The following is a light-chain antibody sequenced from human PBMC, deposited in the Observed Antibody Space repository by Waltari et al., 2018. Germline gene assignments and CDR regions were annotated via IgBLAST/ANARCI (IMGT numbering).Light chain of an antibody. CDR2: DVA. CDR1: QSVSNY. J-gene: IGKJ4*01. V-gene: IGKV3-11*01. CDR3: QQRNKWPVT. Sequence: DIVLTQSPATLSLSPGERATLSCRASQSVSNYLAWYQQKPGQAPRLLIYDVAYRAPYSPARFSGSGFATNFTLPISDLKPEDIAVYYCQQRNKWPVTFGGGTKVEIK.